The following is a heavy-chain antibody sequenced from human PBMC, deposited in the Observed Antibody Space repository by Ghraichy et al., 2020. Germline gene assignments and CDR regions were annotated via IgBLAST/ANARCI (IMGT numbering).Heavy chain of an antibody. J-gene: IGHJ4*02. CDR2: INWDSSYT. D-gene: IGHD1-1*01. CDR1: GFTFDDYA. V-gene: IGHV3-43D*04. Sequence: GESLHISCAASGFTFDDYAMHWVRQVPGKGLEWVSFINWDSSYTKYADSVKGRFAVSRDNNKNFVYLQMNGLRADDSALYYCAKDWGTTGTTGIDYWGQGTLVTVSS. CDR3: AKDWGTTGTTGIDY.